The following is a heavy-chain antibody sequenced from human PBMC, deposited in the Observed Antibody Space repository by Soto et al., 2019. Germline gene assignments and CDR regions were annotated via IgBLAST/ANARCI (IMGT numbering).Heavy chain of an antibody. Sequence: AGGSLRLSCAASGFTFRSNWMHWARQAPGKGLVWVSRINSDGSTTTYADSVKGRFTISRDNARTTLYLQMNSLRAEDTAVYYCATGLYSSGWWGQGSLVTVSS. D-gene: IGHD6-19*01. CDR1: GFTFRSNW. CDR2: INSDGSTT. V-gene: IGHV3-74*01. CDR3: ATGLYSSGW. J-gene: IGHJ4*02.